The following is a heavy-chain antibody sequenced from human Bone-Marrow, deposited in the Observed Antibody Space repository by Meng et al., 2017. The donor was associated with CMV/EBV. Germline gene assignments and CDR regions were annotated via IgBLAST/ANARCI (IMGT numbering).Heavy chain of an antibody. CDR2: IYSDGTT. D-gene: IGHD3-22*01. CDR1: GFTVSSNY. Sequence: SCAASGFTVSSNYMNWVRQAPGKRLEWVSVIYSDGTTYYTDSVKGRFTISKENSKNTVYLQMNSLRAEDTAVYYCARGYFDSSGYPGDWGQGTLVTVSS. J-gene: IGHJ4*02. V-gene: IGHV3-66*01. CDR3: ARGYFDSSGYPGD.